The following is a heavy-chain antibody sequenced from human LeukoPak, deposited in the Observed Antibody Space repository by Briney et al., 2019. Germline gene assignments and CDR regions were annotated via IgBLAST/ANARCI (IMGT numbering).Heavy chain of an antibody. CDR3: AREIYGSGTHPFDY. CDR1: GFTFSTYD. D-gene: IGHD3-10*01. CDR2: ISSRSDYI. Sequence: GGSLRLSCAASGFTFSTYDMNWVRQAPGKGLELLSAISSRSDYIYYADSVKGRFTVSRDNAENSLYLQMSSLRVEDTAVYYCAREIYGSGTHPFDYWGQGTLVTVSS. J-gene: IGHJ4*02. V-gene: IGHV3-21*06.